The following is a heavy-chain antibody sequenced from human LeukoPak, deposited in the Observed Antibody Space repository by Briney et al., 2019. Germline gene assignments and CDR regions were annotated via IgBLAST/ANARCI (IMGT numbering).Heavy chain of an antibody. CDR2: IYYSGST. CDR1: GGSISSSSYY. CDR3: ARGTMVRGVPFDY. Sequence: SETLSLTRTVSGGSISSSSYYWGWIRQPPGKGLEWIGSIYYSGSTYYNPSLKSRVTISVDTSKNQFSLKLSSVTAADTAVYYCARGTMVRGVPFDYWGQGTLVTVSS. V-gene: IGHV4-39*07. D-gene: IGHD3-10*01. J-gene: IGHJ4*02.